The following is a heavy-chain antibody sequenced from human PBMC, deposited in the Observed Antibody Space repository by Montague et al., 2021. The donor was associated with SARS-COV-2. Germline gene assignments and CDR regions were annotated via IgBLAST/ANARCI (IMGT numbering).Heavy chain of an antibody. CDR3: ARDRGYGDFYYYGMDV. J-gene: IGHJ6*02. CDR2: ISSSGSTI. V-gene: IGHV3-48*03. D-gene: IGHD3-10*01. CDR1: GFTFSNYE. Sequence: SLRLSCAASGFTFSNYEMNWVRQAPGKGLEWVLYISSSGSTIYYADSVKGRFTISRDKAQKSLYLQMNSLRAEETGVYYCARDRGYGDFYYYGMDVWGQGTTVTVSS.